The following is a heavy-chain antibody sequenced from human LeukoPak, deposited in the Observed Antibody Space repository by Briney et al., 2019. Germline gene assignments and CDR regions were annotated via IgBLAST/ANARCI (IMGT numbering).Heavy chain of an antibody. CDR2: MNPNSGNT. D-gene: IGHD3-3*01. J-gene: IGHJ5*02. Sequence: ASVRVSCKASGYTFTSYDINWVRQAPGQGLEWMGWMNPNSGNTGYAQKFQGRVTIGRNISRSTAYMELPSLRSEDTAVYYCARDLGVVTPRFDPWGQGTLVIVSS. CDR1: GYTFTSYD. CDR3: ARDLGVVTPRFDP. V-gene: IGHV1-8*03.